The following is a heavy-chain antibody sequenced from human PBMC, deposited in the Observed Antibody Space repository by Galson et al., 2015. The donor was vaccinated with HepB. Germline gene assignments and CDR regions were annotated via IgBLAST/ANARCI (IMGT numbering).Heavy chain of an antibody. CDR3: ARGSDWHYDYYGFDV. J-gene: IGHJ6*02. CDR1: GFTFSRFW. V-gene: IGHV3-7*01. CDR2: IKKDGSEK. Sequence: SLRLSCAASGFTFSRFWMSWVRQAPGKGLEWVASIKKDGSEKYYVDSVKGRFTISRDNADNSLNLQMNSLRAEDTALYYCARGSDWHYDYYGFDVCGQGTTVTVSS. D-gene: IGHD3/OR15-3a*01.